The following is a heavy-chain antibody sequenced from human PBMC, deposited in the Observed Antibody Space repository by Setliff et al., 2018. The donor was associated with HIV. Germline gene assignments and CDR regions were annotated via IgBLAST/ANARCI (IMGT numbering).Heavy chain of an antibody. Sequence: PSETLSLTCSFSGPSIITTDYYWAWVRQPPGKGLEWIGSIYFSGSTDYNPSLKSRVTISGDTPQRHFSLSLASVTAADTAVYFCAAYFDFWSGYGLRGIVPCMDVWGKGTTVTVSS. CDR3: AAYFDFWSGYGLRGIVPCMDV. V-gene: IGHV4-39*02. CDR1: GPSIITTDYY. D-gene: IGHD3-3*01. J-gene: IGHJ6*03. CDR2: IYFSGST.